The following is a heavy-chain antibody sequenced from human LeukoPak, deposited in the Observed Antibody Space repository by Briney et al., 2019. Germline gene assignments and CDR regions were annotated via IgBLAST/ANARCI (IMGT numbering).Heavy chain of an antibody. CDR1: GFTFSSYG. CDR3: AKEGRYYGSGSLDY. J-gene: IGHJ4*02. Sequence: GGSLRLSCAASGFTFSSYGMHWVRQAPGKGLEWAAVIWYDGSNKYYADSVKGRFTISRDNSKNTLYLQMNSLRAEDTAVYYCAKEGRYYGSGSLDYWGQGTLVTVSS. CDR2: IWYDGSNK. D-gene: IGHD3-10*01. V-gene: IGHV3-33*06.